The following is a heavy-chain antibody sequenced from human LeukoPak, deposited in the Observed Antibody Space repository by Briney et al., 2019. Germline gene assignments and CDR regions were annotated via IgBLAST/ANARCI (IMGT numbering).Heavy chain of an antibody. Sequence: ASVKVSCKASGYTFTSYYMHWVRQAPGQGLEWMGIINPSGGSTSYAQKFQGRGTMTRDTSTSTGYMELSSLRSEDTAVYYCASSFGIIVPVDYWGQGTLVTVSS. CDR1: GYTFTSYY. D-gene: IGHD2-2*01. CDR2: INPSGGST. J-gene: IGHJ4*02. CDR3: ASSFGIIVPVDY. V-gene: IGHV1-46*01.